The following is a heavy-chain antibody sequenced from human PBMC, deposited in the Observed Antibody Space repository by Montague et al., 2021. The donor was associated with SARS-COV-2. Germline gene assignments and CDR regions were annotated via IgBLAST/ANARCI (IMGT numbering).Heavy chain of an antibody. CDR1: GFTFSSYE. CDR2: ISSSGSTI. D-gene: IGHD3-3*01. V-gene: IGHV3-48*03. Sequence: SLSLSCAASGFTFSSYEMNLVRQAPGKGLEWVSYISSSGSTIYYADSVKARFTISRDNAKNSLYLQLNSLRAEDTAVYYCARGGTYYDFWSGYQNYYYGMDVWGQGTTVTVSS. CDR3: ARGGTYYDFWSGYQNYYYGMDV. J-gene: IGHJ6*02.